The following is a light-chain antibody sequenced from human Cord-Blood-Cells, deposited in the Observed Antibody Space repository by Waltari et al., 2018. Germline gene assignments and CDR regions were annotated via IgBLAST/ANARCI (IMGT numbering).Light chain of an antibody. J-gene: IGKJ5*01. V-gene: IGKV3-20*01. CDR3: QQYGSSPIT. Sequence: DIVLTQSPGTLSLSTGDRATLSCRASQRVSSSYLAWYQQKPGQAPRLLIYGASSRATGIPDRYSGSGSGTDFTLTISRLEPEDLAVYYCQQYGSSPITFGQGTRLEIK. CDR2: GAS. CDR1: QRVSSSY.